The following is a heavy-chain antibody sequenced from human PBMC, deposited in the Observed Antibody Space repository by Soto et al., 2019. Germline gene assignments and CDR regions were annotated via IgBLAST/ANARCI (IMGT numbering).Heavy chain of an antibody. CDR2: ISGSGDST. CDR3: AKTRSYSGSAPGVY. V-gene: IGHV3-23*01. Sequence: GGSLRLSCAASGFTFSSYAMSWVRQAPGKGLEWVSAISGSGDSTYYADSVKGRFTISRDNSKNTLYLQMNSLRAEDTAVYYCAKTRSYSGSAPGVYWGQGTLVTVSS. J-gene: IGHJ4*02. D-gene: IGHD1-26*01. CDR1: GFTFSSYA.